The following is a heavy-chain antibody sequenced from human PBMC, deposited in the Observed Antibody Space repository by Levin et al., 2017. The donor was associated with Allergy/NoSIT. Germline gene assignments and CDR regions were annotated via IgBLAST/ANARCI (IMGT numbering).Heavy chain of an antibody. CDR1: GGSISSSNW. V-gene: IGHV4-4*02. J-gene: IGHJ4*02. Sequence: SETLSLTCAVSGGSISSSNWWSWVRQPPGKGLEWIGEIYHSGSTNYNPSLKSRVTISVDKSKNQFSLKLSSVTAADTAVYYCASFPKYSGWLYYWGQGTLVTVSS. CDR2: IYHSGST. CDR3: ASFPKYSGWLYY. D-gene: IGHD6-19*01.